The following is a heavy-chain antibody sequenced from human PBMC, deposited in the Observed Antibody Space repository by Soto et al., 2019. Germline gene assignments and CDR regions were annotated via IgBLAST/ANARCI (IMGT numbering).Heavy chain of an antibody. V-gene: IGHV4-59*01. CDR3: ARTSTDGPLYYFDY. Sequence: SETLSLTCTVSGVSISSYYWTWIRQPPGKGLEWIGYIYYSGSTNYNPSLKSRVTISVDTSKNQFSLKLSSVTAADTAVYYCARTSTDGPLYYFDYWGQGTLVTVPS. D-gene: IGHD4-4*01. CDR1: GVSISSYY. CDR2: IYYSGST. J-gene: IGHJ4*02.